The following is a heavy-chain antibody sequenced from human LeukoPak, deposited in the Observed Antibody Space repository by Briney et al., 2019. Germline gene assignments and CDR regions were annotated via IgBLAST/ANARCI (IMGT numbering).Heavy chain of an antibody. J-gene: IGHJ3*02. CDR2: IYASGST. D-gene: IGHD3-22*01. CDR1: GGSISNLNYY. CDR3: ARPSTYYYDSSGHGAFDI. Sequence: NPSQTLSLTCTVSGGSISNLNYYWSWTRQPAGKGLEWIGRIYASGSTNYNPSLKSRVTISVDTSKNQFSLKLSSVTAADTAVYYCARPSTYYYDSSGHGAFDIWGQGTMVTVSS. V-gene: IGHV4-61*02.